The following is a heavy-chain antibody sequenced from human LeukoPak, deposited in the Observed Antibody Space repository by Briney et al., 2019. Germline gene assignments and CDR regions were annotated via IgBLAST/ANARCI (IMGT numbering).Heavy chain of an antibody. Sequence: SETLSLTCTVSGADISAYYWSWVRQPAGKRLEWIGIMSTSGTTDYNPSLESRLTISVDRSKNQLSLKLTSVTAADTAVYYCAGRDFWGQGTRVTVSS. V-gene: IGHV4-4*07. CDR3: AGRDF. D-gene: IGHD1-26*01. J-gene: IGHJ4*02. CDR2: MSTSGTT. CDR1: GADISAYY.